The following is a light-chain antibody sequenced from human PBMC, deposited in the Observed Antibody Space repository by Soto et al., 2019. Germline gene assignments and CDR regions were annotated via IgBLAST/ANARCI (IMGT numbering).Light chain of an antibody. V-gene: IGLV2-8*01. CDR2: EVY. CDR1: SSDIGAYNF. Sequence: QSALTQPPSASGSPGQSVTISCTGSSSDIGAYNFVSWYQQHPGKAPKVIISEVYKRRSGVPSRFSGSKSGNTASLTISGLQADDEADYYCSAHAGSNNPLAFGGGTKLPVL. J-gene: IGLJ2*01. CDR3: SAHAGSNNPLA.